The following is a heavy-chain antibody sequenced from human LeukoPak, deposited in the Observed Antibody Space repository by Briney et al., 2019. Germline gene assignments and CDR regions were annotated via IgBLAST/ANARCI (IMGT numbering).Heavy chain of an antibody. V-gene: IGHV3-23*01. CDR3: AKGRADSGYNSHFDY. D-gene: IGHD5-24*01. Sequence: GGSLRLSCATSGFTFTSYALGWVRQAPGKGLEWVSLISGGGGSRYYGDSVKGRFTISRDNSKNLVYLEMNSLRAGDTAVYYCAKGRADSGYNSHFDYWGQGTLVIVSS. CDR1: GFTFTSYA. CDR2: ISGGGGSR. J-gene: IGHJ4*02.